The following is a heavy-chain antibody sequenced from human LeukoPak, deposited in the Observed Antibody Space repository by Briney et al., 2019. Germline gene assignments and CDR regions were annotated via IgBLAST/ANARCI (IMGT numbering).Heavy chain of an antibody. D-gene: IGHD6-19*01. J-gene: IGHJ5*02. Sequence: GGSLRLSCAASGFTFSGYWMSWVRQAPGKGLEWVANIKQDGSEKYYVDSVKGRFTISRDNAKNSLYLQMNSLRAEDTAVYYCARDFLQVGWYTGNWFDPWGQGTLVTVSS. CDR3: ARDFLQVGWYTGNWFDP. V-gene: IGHV3-7*01. CDR1: GFTFSGYW. CDR2: IKQDGSEK.